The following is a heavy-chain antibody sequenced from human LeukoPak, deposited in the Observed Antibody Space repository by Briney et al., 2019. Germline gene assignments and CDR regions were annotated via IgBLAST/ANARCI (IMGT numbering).Heavy chain of an antibody. D-gene: IGHD7-27*01. CDR2: IYSDDNT. Sequence: GGSLRLSCAASGFTASNNYMTWVRQAPGKGLEWVSVIYSDDNTYYADSVKGRFTISRDNSRNTLYLRVNGLRVEDTAIYYCARGPRKGPWGPFDYWGQGTLVTVSS. J-gene: IGHJ4*02. CDR1: GFTASNNY. V-gene: IGHV3-53*01. CDR3: ARGPRKGPWGPFDY.